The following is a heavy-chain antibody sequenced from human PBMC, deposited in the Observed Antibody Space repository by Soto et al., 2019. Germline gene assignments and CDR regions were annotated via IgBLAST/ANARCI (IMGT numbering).Heavy chain of an antibody. CDR2: VGRSGGRT. V-gene: IGHV3-23*01. CDR1: GFTFGSYG. J-gene: IGHJ3*01. CDR3: AILGGDGNSGFVPV. Sequence: EVQLLESGGDLVQPGGSLRLSCAASGFTFGSYGTSWVRQAPGKGLEWVPVVGRSGGRTYYADFVKGRFTISRDNFKNTVFVQVDSLTADDTEIDYWAILGGDGNSGFVPVWGQGTMVTVSS. D-gene: IGHD3-10*01.